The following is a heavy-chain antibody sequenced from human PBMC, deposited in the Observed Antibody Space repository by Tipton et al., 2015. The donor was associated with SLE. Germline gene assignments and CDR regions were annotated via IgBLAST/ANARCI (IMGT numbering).Heavy chain of an antibody. Sequence: TLSLTCTVSGGSISSGDYYWSWIRQPPGKGLEWIGYIYYSGSTYYNPSLKSRVTISVDTSKNQFSLKLSSVTAADTAVYYCARDMIEGDWFDPWGQGTLVTVSS. CDR2: IYYSGST. CDR3: ARDMIEGDWFDP. V-gene: IGHV4-30-4*01. J-gene: IGHJ5*02. D-gene: IGHD3-22*01. CDR1: GGSISSGDYY.